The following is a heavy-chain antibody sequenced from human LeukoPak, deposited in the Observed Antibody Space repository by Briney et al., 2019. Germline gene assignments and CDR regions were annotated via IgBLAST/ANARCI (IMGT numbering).Heavy chain of an antibody. CDR3: ARVADYCSGGICYSEYFDY. CDR1: GFSFSDYY. J-gene: IGHJ4*02. D-gene: IGHD2-15*01. Sequence: NPGGSLRLSCAASGFSFSDYYMSWIRQAPGKGLEWLSYISSSGSTIYYADSVEGRFTISRDNAKNSLYLQMNSLRAEDTAVYYCARVADYCSGGICYSEYFDYWGQGTLVPVSS. V-gene: IGHV3-11*01. CDR2: ISSSGSTI.